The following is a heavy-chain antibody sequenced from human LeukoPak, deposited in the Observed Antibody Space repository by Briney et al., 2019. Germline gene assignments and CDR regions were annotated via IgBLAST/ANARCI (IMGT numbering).Heavy chain of an antibody. CDR2: ISSSSSYI. J-gene: IGHJ4*02. Sequence: GGSLRLSCAASGFTFSSYSVNWVRQAPGKGLEWVSSISSSSSYIYYADSVKGRFTISRDNAKNSLYLQMNSLRAEDTAVYYCARGPIYSGYGPLPFDYWGQGTLVTVSS. D-gene: IGHD5-12*01. CDR1: GFTFSSYS. CDR3: ARGPIYSGYGPLPFDY. V-gene: IGHV3-21*01.